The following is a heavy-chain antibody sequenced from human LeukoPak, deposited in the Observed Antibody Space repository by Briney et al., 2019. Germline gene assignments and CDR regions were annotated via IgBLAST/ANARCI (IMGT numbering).Heavy chain of an antibody. D-gene: IGHD5-12*01. V-gene: IGHV4-39*01. Sequence: SETLSLTCTVSGGSISSSSYYWGWIRQPPGKGLEWIGSIYYSGSTHYNPSLKSRVTISVDTSKNQFSLELSSVTAADTAVYYCARLRLRVLMFDYWGQGTLVTVSS. CDR3: ARLRLRVLMFDY. CDR2: IYYSGST. CDR1: GGSISSSSYY. J-gene: IGHJ4*02.